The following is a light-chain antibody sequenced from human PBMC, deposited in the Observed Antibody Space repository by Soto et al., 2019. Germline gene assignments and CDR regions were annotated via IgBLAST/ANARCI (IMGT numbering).Light chain of an antibody. CDR1: QSISSY. CDR3: QQTDSFPRT. J-gene: IGKJ1*01. Sequence: DIQMTQSPSSLSASVGDRVTITCRASQSISSYLNWYQHKPGKAPKLLIYAASSLQTGAPSRFSGSRSGTDFALTISSLQRDDFATYYCQQTDSFPRTFGQGTRWIS. CDR2: AAS. V-gene: IGKV1-39*01.